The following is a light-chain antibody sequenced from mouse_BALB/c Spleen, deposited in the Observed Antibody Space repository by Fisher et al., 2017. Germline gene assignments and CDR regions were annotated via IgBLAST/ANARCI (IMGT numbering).Light chain of an antibody. V-gene: IGKV4-68*01. CDR2: LTS. CDR1: SSVSY. J-gene: IGKJ5*01. CDR3: QQYSGYPLT. Sequence: IVITQSPALMSASPGEKVTMTCSASSSVSYMYWYQQKPRSSPKPWIYLTSNLASGVPARFSGSGSGTSYSLTISSVEAEDAATYYCQQYSGYPLTFGAGTKLELK.